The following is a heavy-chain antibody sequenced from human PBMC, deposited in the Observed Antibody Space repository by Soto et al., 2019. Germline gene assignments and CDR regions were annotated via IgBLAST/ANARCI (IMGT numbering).Heavy chain of an antibody. J-gene: IGHJ4*02. CDR3: ARARVDERYSSGWYFDY. CDR2: IYHSGST. CDR1: GYSISSGYY. Sequence: ETLSLTCAVSGYSISSGYYWGWIRQPPGKGLEWIGSIYHSGSTYYNPSLKSRVTISVDTSKNQFSLKLSSVTAADTAVYYCARARVDERYSSGWYFDYWGQGTLVTVSS. D-gene: IGHD6-19*01. V-gene: IGHV4-38-2*01.